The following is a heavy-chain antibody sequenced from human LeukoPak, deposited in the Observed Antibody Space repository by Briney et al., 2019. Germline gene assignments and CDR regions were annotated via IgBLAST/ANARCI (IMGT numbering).Heavy chain of an antibody. CDR3: ARDHVPYYYDSSRGSDY. D-gene: IGHD3-22*01. Sequence: GGSLSLSCAASGFTFSSYAMHWVRQAPGKGLEWVAVISYDGSNKYYANSVKGRFTISRDNSKNTLYLQMHSLRAEDTAVYYCARDHVPYYYDSSRGSDYWGQGTLVTVSS. CDR1: GFTFSSYA. J-gene: IGHJ4*02. V-gene: IGHV3-30-3*01. CDR2: ISYDGSNK.